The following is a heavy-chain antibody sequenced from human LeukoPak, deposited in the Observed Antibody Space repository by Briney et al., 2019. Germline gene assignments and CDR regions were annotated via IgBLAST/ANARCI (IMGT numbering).Heavy chain of an antibody. V-gene: IGHV3-21*01. J-gene: IGHJ4*02. Sequence: GGSLRLSCAASGFTFNNYRMNWVRQAPGKGLEWVSSIRSSSTLLHYADSVKGRFIISRDNAKNTLYLQLNSLRAEDTAVDYCAWDYGGRCFDYWGQGTLVTVSS. CDR3: AWDYGGRCFDY. CDR2: IRSSSTLL. CDR1: GFTFNNYR. D-gene: IGHD4-23*01.